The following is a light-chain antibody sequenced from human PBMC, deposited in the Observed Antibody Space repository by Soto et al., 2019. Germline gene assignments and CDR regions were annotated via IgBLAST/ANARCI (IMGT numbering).Light chain of an antibody. CDR3: QQYKSYSPWT. Sequence: IEMTQSPSTLPASVGDRVTITCRARQRISNWLAWYQQKPGKAPKRLIYDASSLESGVPSRFSGSGSGTTFTLTISSLQPDDFAAYYCQQYKSYSPWTFGQGNKLEIK. J-gene: IGKJ1*01. V-gene: IGKV1-5*01. CDR1: QRISNW. CDR2: DAS.